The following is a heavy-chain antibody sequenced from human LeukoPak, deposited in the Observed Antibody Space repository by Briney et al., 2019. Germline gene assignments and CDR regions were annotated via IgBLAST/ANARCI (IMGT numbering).Heavy chain of an antibody. CDR1: GFTFEDYA. CDR2: ISWDSGTI. J-gene: IGHJ4*02. V-gene: IGHV3-9*01. Sequence: GGSLRLSCAAAGFTFEDYAMHWVRQAPGKGLEWVSGISWDSGTIGCAGSVKGRFTISRDNAKNSLYLQMNSLRAEDTALYYCAKGSAGDFDYWGQGTLVTVSS. D-gene: IGHD6-13*01. CDR3: AKGSAGDFDY.